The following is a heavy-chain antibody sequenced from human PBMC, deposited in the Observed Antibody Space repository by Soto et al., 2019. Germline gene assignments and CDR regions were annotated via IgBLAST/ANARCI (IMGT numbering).Heavy chain of an antibody. Sequence: GGSLRLSCAASGFTFSSYAMSWVRQAPGKGLEGVSVISGSGGSTYNADSVKGRFTISRDNSKNTLYLQMNSLRGEDTAVYYCAKDDGAQLRRYYYYGMDVWGQGTTVTVSS. D-gene: IGHD6-13*01. CDR1: GFTFSSYA. CDR3: AKDDGAQLRRYYYYGMDV. CDR2: ISGSGGST. J-gene: IGHJ6*02. V-gene: IGHV3-23*01.